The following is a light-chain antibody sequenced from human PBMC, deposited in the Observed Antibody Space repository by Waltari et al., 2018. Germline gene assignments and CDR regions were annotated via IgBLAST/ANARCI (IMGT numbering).Light chain of an antibody. V-gene: IGLV3-19*01. Sequence: SSELTQDPAVSVSLGQTARITCQGYSLRSYVASWYQQKPGRAPLLVMYGRNNRPSGIPDRCFCCRSGENAASIIAGAQADVEGADYCNSPDSSGTQVFGGGTKLTVL. CDR1: SLRSYV. J-gene: IGLJ2*01. CDR3: NSPDSSGTQV. CDR2: GRN.